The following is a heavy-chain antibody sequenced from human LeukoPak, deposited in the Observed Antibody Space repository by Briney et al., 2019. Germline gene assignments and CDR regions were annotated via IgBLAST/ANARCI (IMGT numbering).Heavy chain of an antibody. V-gene: IGHV1-18*01. D-gene: IGHD4-17*01. J-gene: IGHJ4*02. CDR3: ARTSSGVDDYGDYLLNF. CDR2: ISAYSGNT. Sequence: ASVNLSCKASGYTFSSYGISWVRQVPGQGLEWMGWISAYSGNTMYAQKLQGRVTMTTDTSTSTAYMELRSLRSDDTAVYYCARTSSGVDDYGDYLLNFWGQGSLVIVSS. CDR1: GYTFSSYG.